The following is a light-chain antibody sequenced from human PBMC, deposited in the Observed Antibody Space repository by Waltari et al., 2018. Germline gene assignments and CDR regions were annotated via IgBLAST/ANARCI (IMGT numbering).Light chain of an antibody. V-gene: IGKV3-15*01. CDR1: QSVSSN. J-gene: IGKJ2*01. Sequence: EIVITQSPATLSVSPAERATLSRRASQSVSSNLAWYQQKPGQAPRLLIYGASTRATGIPARFSGSGSGTEFTLTISSLQSEDFAVYYCQQYNNWPMYTFGQGTKLEIK. CDR2: GAS. CDR3: QQYNNWPMYT.